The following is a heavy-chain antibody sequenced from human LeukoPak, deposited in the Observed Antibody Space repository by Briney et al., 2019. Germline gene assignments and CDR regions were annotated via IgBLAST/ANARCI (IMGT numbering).Heavy chain of an antibody. J-gene: IGHJ4*02. CDR3: ARAPYDILTGSYFDF. D-gene: IGHD3-9*01. CDR2: IYDSGRI. CDR1: GFTVTNTY. V-gene: IGHV3-53*01. Sequence: PGGSLRLSCAASGFTVTNTYMNWVRQAPGKGLEWVSVIYDSGRIYYSDSVKGRFTISRDNSKNMLYLQMNSLRVEDTALYYCARAPYDILTGSYFDFWGQGTLVTVSS.